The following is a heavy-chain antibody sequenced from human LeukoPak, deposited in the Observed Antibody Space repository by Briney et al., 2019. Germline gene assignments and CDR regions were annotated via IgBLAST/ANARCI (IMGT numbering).Heavy chain of an antibody. J-gene: IGHJ4*02. CDR1: GGSISSFY. D-gene: IGHD1-1*01. V-gene: IGHV4-59*01. CDR2: IYYTGST. Sequence: SETLSLTCTVSGGSISSFYWTWIRQPPGKGLEWIGYIYYTGSTKYNPSLKSRVTMSVDTSKNQFSLKLSSLTTADTAVYYCARAAPSNEVDYWGQGTLVTVSS. CDR3: ARAAPSNEVDY.